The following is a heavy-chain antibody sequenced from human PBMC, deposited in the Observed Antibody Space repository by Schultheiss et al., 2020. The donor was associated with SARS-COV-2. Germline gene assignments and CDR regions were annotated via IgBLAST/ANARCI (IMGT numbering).Heavy chain of an antibody. CDR1: GFTFSSYG. Sequence: GGSLRLSCAASGFTFSSYGMSWVRQAPGKGLEWVSAISGSGGSTYYADSVKGRFTISRDNSKNTLYLQMNSLRAEDTAVYYCAKGVAAAGSYGMDVWGQGTTVTVSS. CDR3: AKGVAAAGSYGMDV. V-gene: IGHV3-23*01. J-gene: IGHJ6*02. CDR2: ISGSGGST. D-gene: IGHD6-13*01.